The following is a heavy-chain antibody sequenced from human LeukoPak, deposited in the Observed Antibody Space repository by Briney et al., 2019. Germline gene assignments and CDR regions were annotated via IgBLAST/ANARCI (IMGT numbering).Heavy chain of an antibody. Sequence: GGSLRLSCAASGFTFSSYGMHWVRQAPGKGLEWVAVIWYDGSNKYYADSVKGRFTISRDNSKNTLYLQMNSLRAEDTAVYYCARESGYSSSRYSEYFQHWGQGTLVTVSS. CDR2: IWYDGSNK. CDR3: ARESGYSSSRYSEYFQH. D-gene: IGHD6-13*01. V-gene: IGHV3-33*01. CDR1: GFTFSSYG. J-gene: IGHJ1*01.